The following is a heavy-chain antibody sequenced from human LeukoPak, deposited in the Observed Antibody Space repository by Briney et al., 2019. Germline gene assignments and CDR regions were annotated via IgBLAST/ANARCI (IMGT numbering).Heavy chain of an antibody. CDR3: ARGLYCSSSTSCYDYGMDV. V-gene: IGHV1-69*13. D-gene: IGHD2-2*01. Sequence: SVKVSCKASGGTFRGYGLNWVRQAPGQGLEWMGGFIPILGTAKYAQKLQGRVTITADESTSTGYMELSSLRYEDTAVYYCARGLYCSSSTSCYDYGMDVWGQGTTVTVSS. J-gene: IGHJ6*02. CDR2: FIPILGTA. CDR1: GGTFRGYG.